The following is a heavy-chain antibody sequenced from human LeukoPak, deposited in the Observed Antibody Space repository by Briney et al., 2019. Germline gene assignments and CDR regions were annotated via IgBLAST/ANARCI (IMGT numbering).Heavy chain of an antibody. CDR3: ARVGSGSFVSCWFDP. J-gene: IGHJ5*02. CDR1: GYTFTSYD. D-gene: IGHD1-26*01. CDR2: MNPNSGNT. V-gene: IGHV1-8*01. Sequence: GASVKVSCKASGYTFTSYDINWVRQATGQGLEWMGWMNPNSGNTGCAQKFQGRVTMTRNTSISTAYMELSSLRSEDTAVYYCARVGSGSFVSCWFDPWGQGTLVTVSS.